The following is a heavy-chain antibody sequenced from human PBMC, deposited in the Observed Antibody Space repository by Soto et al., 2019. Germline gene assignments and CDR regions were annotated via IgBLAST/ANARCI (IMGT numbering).Heavy chain of an antibody. D-gene: IGHD6-6*01. Sequence: GASVKVSCKASGYTFTGYYMHWVRQAPGQGLEWMGWINPNSGGTNYAQKFQGWVTMTRDTSISTAYMELSRLRSDDTAVYYCARDSRAARLGYYFDYWGQGTLVTVSS. V-gene: IGHV1-2*04. CDR2: INPNSGGT. CDR1: GYTFTGYY. J-gene: IGHJ4*02. CDR3: ARDSRAARLGYYFDY.